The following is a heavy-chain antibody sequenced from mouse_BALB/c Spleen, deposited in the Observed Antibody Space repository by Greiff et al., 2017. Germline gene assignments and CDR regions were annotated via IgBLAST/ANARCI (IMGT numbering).Heavy chain of an antibody. D-gene: IGHD2-2*01. V-gene: IGHV1S81*02. CDR3: ARWLPDYFDY. Sequence: VQLQQPGAELVKPGASVKLSCKASGYTFTSYWMHWVKQRPGQGLEWIGEINPSNGRTNYNEKFKSKATLTSDKSSSTAYMELSSLTSEDSAVYYCARWLPDYFDYWGQGTTLTVSS. CDR1: GYTFTSYW. J-gene: IGHJ2*01. CDR2: INPSNGRT.